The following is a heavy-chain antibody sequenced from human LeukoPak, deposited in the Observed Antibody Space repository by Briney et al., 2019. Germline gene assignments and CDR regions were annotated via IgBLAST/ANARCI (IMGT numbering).Heavy chain of an antibody. CDR3: AKDLANIDGYLDY. Sequence: GGSLRLSCAASGSTFSSYGMHWVRQAPGKGLEWVAVISYDGSNKYYADSVKGRFTISRDNSKNTLYLQMNSLRAEDTAVYYCAKDLANIDGYLDYWGQGTLVTVSS. CDR1: GSTFSSYG. CDR2: ISYDGSNK. D-gene: IGHD2/OR15-2a*01. J-gene: IGHJ4*02. V-gene: IGHV3-30*18.